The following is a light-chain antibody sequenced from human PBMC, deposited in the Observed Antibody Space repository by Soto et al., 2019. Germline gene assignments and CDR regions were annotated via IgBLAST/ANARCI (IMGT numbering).Light chain of an antibody. CDR2: GAS. CDR1: QSVARK. CDR3: QHYNNWPPWT. Sequence: EIVMTQSPATLSVSPGERATLSCRASQSVARKLAWYQQKPGQAPRLLIYGASTRATGIPARFSGSGSGTEFTLTISSLQSEDFAVYYCQHYNNWPPWTFGQGTKVDI. J-gene: IGKJ1*01. V-gene: IGKV3-15*01.